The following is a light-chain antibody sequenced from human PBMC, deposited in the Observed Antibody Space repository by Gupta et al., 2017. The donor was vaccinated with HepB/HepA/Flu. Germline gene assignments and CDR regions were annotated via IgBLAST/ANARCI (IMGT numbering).Light chain of an antibody. CDR1: QGVSSN. Sequence: ETVMTQSPATLSLSPGERATLSCRASQGVSSNLAWYQQKPGKAPRLLIYGASTRASGIPARFSGSGSGTEFTLTISSLQSEDFAIYYCQQDNNYPWTFGPGTKVEIK. J-gene: IGKJ1*01. CDR2: GAS. V-gene: IGKV3-15*01. CDR3: QQDNNYPWT.